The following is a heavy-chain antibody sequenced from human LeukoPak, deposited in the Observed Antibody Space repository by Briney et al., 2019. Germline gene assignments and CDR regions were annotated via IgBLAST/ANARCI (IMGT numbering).Heavy chain of an antibody. V-gene: IGHV4-59*01. CDR1: GGSISSYY. D-gene: IGHD6-19*01. CDR2: IYYSGST. Sequence: SETLSLTCTVSGGSISSYYWSWIRQPPGKGLEWIGYIYYSGSTNCNPSLKSRVTISVDTSKNQFSLKLSSVTAADTAVYYCARAWRSSGWSNWGQGTLVTVSS. J-gene: IGHJ4*02. CDR3: ARAWRSSGWSN.